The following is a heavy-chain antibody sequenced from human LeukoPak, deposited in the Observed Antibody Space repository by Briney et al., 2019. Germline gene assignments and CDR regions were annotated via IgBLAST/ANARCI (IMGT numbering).Heavy chain of an antibody. CDR3: ATDNSYGSGSYYT. V-gene: IGHV4-59*01. D-gene: IGHD3-10*01. Sequence: SETLSLTCTVSGGSIRRYYWNWIQQPPGKGLKWIGYIYYSGNTNYNPSLKSRVTISVDTSKNQFSLKLSSVTAADTAVYYCATDNSYGSGSYYTWGQGTLVTVSS. CDR1: GGSIRRYY. CDR2: IYYSGNT. J-gene: IGHJ4*02.